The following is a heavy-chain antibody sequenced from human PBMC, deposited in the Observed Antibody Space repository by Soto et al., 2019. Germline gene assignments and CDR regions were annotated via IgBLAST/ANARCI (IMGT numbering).Heavy chain of an antibody. CDR3: AKGGEGSCSRTSCLYFSDS. CDR2: ISDRGTT. V-gene: IGHV3-23*01. J-gene: IGHJ5*02. CDR1: GFTFRTYA. D-gene: IGHD2-2*01. Sequence: EVQLLDSGGGLVQPGGSLSLSCAASGFTFRTYAMSWVRQAPGKGLEWVSTISDRGTTYYANSVKGRFTISRDNSRNTLDLQMNSLRVEDTAVYYCAKGGEGSCSRTSCLYFSDSWGQGTLVTVSS.